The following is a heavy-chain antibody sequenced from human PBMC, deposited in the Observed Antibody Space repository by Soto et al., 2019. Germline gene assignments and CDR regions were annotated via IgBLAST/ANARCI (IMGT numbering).Heavy chain of an antibody. CDR2: IWYDGSNK. CDR1: GFTFSSYG. D-gene: IGHD3-9*01. CDR3: ARSNYDTLNGYSNDYYFDY. J-gene: IGHJ4*02. V-gene: IGHV3-33*01. Sequence: GGSLRLSCAASGFTFSSYGMHWVRQAPGKGLEWVAVIWYDGSNKYYADSVKGRFTISRDNSKNTLYLQMNSLRAEDTAVYYCARSNYDTLNGYSNDYYFDYWGQGTLVTVSS.